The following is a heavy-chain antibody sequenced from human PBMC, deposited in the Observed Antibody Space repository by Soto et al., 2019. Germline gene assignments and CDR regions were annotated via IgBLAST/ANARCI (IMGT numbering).Heavy chain of an antibody. V-gene: IGHV3-23*01. D-gene: IGHD2-15*01. CDR3: AKNLLRQPLIAYYFDY. Sequence: LRLSCAASGFTFSSYAMSWVRQAPGKGLEWVSAISGSGGSTYYADSVKGRFTISRDNSKNTLYLQMNSLRAEDTAVYYCAKNLLRQPLIAYYFDYWGQGTLVTVSS. CDR2: ISGSGGST. CDR1: GFTFSSYA. J-gene: IGHJ4*02.